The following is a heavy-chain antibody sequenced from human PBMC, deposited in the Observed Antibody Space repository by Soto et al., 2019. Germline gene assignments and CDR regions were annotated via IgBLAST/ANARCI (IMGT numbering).Heavy chain of an antibody. CDR1: GGSISSSSYY. D-gene: IGHD3-3*01. V-gene: IGHV4-39*01. J-gene: IGHJ4*02. CDR2: IYYSGST. Sequence: SETLSLTCTVSGGSISSSSYYWGWIRQPPGKGLEWIGSIYYSGSTYYNPSLKSRVTISVDTSKNQFSLKLSSVTAADTAVYYCARLYDPEYYDFWSGYGPIVNYFDYWGQGTLVTVSS. CDR3: ARLYDPEYYDFWSGYGPIVNYFDY.